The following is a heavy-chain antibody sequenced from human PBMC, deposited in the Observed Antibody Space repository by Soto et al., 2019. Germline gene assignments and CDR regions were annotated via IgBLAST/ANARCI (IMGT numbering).Heavy chain of an antibody. CDR1: GYSFTSYW. J-gene: IGHJ6*02. CDR3: ARLQVVMELNGMDV. Sequence: GESLKISCKGSGYSFTSYWISWVRQMPGKGLEWMGRIDPSDSYINCSPSFQGHVTISADKSISTAYLQWSSLKASDTAMYYCARLQVVMELNGMDVWGQGTTVTVSS. D-gene: IGHD2-15*01. V-gene: IGHV5-10-1*01. CDR2: IDPSDSYI.